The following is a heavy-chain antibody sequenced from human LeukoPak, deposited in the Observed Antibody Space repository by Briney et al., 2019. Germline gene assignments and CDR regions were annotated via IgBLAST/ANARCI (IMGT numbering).Heavy chain of an antibody. V-gene: IGHV1-18*01. D-gene: IGHD5-12*01. CDR2: ISAYNGNT. Sequence: GASVKVSCKASGYTFTSYGISWVRQAPGQGLEWMGWISAYNGNTNYAQKLQGRVTMTTDTSTSTAYMELRSLRSDDTAVYYCAGDLRGSGYPTACAYWGQGTLVTVSS. CDR1: GYTFTSYG. J-gene: IGHJ4*02. CDR3: AGDLRGSGYPTACAY.